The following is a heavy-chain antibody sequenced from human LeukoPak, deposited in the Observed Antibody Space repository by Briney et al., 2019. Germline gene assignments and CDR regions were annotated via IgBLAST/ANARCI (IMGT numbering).Heavy chain of an antibody. CDR2: INPNSGGT. Sequence: GASVKVSCKASGYTFTGYYMHWVRQAPGQGLEWKGWINPNSGGTNYAQKFQGRVTMTRDTSISTAYMELSRLRSDDTAVYYCAREVVVAAAGEIDYWGQGTLVTVSS. J-gene: IGHJ4*02. V-gene: IGHV1-2*02. CDR1: GYTFTGYY. CDR3: AREVVVAAAGEIDY. D-gene: IGHD6-13*01.